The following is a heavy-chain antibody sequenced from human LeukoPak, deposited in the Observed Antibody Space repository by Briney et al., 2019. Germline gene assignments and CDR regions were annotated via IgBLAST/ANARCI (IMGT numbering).Heavy chain of an antibody. CDR1: GASVNSGNYY. CDR3: TRGGELMNF. J-gene: IGHJ4*02. V-gene: IGHV4-61*02. D-gene: IGHD1-26*01. CDR2: IYTSGTT. Sequence: SETLSLTCTVSGASVNSGNYYWTWIRQPAGKRLEWIGRIYTSGTTNYNPSLKSRVTISIDASKNQFSLRLSSVTAADTAVYYCTRGGELMNFWGQGTLVTVSS.